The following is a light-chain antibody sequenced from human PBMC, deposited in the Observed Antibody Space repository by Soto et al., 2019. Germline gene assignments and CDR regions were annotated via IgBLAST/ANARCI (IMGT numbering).Light chain of an antibody. V-gene: IGKV3-20*01. CDR2: GAS. CDR3: QQYGSSPPRT. J-gene: IGKJ1*01. Sequence: ETVMTQSPGTLSVSLGERATLSCRASQSVSSSYLAWYQQKPGQAPRLLIYGASSRATGIPDRFSGSGSGTDFTLTISRLEPEDFAVYYCQQYGSSPPRTFGQGTKVDIK. CDR1: QSVSSSY.